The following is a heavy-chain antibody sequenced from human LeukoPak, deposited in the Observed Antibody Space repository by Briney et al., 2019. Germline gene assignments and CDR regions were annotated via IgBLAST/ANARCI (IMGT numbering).Heavy chain of an antibody. CDR2: ITSTGSSI. Sequence: GGSLILSCAASGLTFSSYEMNWVRQPPGKRPERVSYITSTGSSIYYADSVKGRFTISRDNAKKSLYLQMHSLRADETAVYYCARDSHKFDSSGYHPDAFDIWGQGTMVTVSS. J-gene: IGHJ3*02. CDR1: GLTFSSYE. CDR3: ARDSHKFDSSGYHPDAFDI. D-gene: IGHD3-22*01. V-gene: IGHV3-48*03.